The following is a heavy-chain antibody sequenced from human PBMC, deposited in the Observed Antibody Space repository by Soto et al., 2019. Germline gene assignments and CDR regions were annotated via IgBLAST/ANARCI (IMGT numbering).Heavy chain of an antibody. J-gene: IGHJ5*02. Sequence: QVQLQESGPGLVKPSQTLSLTCTVSGGSISSGGYYWSWIRQHPGKGLEWIGYIYYSGSTYYNPSLKSRVTISVDTSKNQFSLKLSSVTAADTAVYYCERGRRDGYNYNWFDPWGQGTLVTVSS. CDR2: IYYSGST. V-gene: IGHV4-31*03. CDR1: GGSISSGGYY. D-gene: IGHD5-12*01. CDR3: ERGRRDGYNYNWFDP.